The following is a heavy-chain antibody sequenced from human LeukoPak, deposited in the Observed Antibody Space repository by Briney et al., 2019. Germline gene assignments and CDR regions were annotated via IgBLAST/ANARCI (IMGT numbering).Heavy chain of an antibody. CDR2: IYYSGST. Sequence: SSETLSLTCTVSGGSISSYYWSWIRQPPGKGLEWIGYIYYSGSTNYNPSLKSRVTISVDTSKNQFSLKLSSVTAADTAVYYCARLSYYYDSSGYYRTTFDYWGQGTLVTVSS. J-gene: IGHJ4*02. CDR3: ARLSYYYDSSGYYRTTFDY. D-gene: IGHD3-22*01. CDR1: GGSISSYY. V-gene: IGHV4-59*08.